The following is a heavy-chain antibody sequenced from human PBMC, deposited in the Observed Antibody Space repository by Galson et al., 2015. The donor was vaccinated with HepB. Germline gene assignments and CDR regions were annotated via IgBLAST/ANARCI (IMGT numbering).Heavy chain of an antibody. V-gene: IGHV3-53*01. Sequence: SLRLACAASEVTVSGNYMSWVRQAPGGGLESVSVIYSGGTTHYADSVKGRFAISRDNSKDTLYLQMNRLRVEDTAVYYCAKIASTSYVHPHYFDYWGQGTLVTVPS. CDR3: AKIASTSYVHPHYFDY. CDR2: IYSGGTT. J-gene: IGHJ4*02. D-gene: IGHD5-18*01. CDR1: EVTVSGNY.